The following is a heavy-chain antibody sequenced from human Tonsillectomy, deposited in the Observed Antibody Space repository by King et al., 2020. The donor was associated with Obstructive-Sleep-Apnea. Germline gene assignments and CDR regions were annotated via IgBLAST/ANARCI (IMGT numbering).Heavy chain of an antibody. J-gene: IGHJ4*02. V-gene: IGHV3-49*03. CDR2: IRREVYCGAT. Sequence: VQLVESGGGLVQPGRSLRLSCTASGFTFGDYAMSWFRQAPGKGREWGGFIRREVYCGATENAESVKGRCTISRDDSKSIAYLHMTSLKTEDTAAYYCTRDLGYYDTSGYLGFYWGQGTLVTVSS. CDR1: GFTFGDYA. D-gene: IGHD3-22*01. CDR3: TRDLGYYDTSGYLGFY.